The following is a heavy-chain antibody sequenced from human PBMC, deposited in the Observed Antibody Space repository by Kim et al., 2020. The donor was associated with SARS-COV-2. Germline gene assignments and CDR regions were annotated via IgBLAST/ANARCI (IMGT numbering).Heavy chain of an antibody. CDR3: ARIQQGKWLRLNTNAFDI. Sequence: TSRVTISVDTSKNQFSLKLSSVTAADTAVYYCARIQQGKWLRLNTNAFDIWGQGTMVTVSS. J-gene: IGHJ3*02. V-gene: IGHV4-39*01. D-gene: IGHD5-12*01.